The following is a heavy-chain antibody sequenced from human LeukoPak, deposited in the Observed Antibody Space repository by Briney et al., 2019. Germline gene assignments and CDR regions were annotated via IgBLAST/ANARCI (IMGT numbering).Heavy chain of an antibody. CDR1: GGSFSGYY. CDR3: ARGRLSYFDY. CDR2: INHSGST. Sequence: SETLSLTCAVYGGSFSGYYWSWIRQPPGKGLEWIGEINHSGSTNYNPSLKSRVTISVDTSKNQFSLKLSSVTAADTAVYYCARGRLSYFDYWGQGTLVTVSS. J-gene: IGHJ4*02. D-gene: IGHD5-12*01. V-gene: IGHV4-34*01.